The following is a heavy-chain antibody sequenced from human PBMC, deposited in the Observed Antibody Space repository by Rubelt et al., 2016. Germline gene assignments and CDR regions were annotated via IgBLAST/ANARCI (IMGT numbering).Heavy chain of an antibody. Sequence: QLQLQESGPGLVKPSETLSLTCSVSGGFISGSDYYWGWIRQPPGKGLEWIGSIYYSGITHYSPSLKSRAAISIDTSKNQFSLRLRCGTAADTAVYYCATPGCSGGSCFDAFDIWGQGTMVTVSS. CDR1: GGFISGSDYY. CDR3: ATPGCSGGSCFDAFDI. J-gene: IGHJ3*02. CDR2: IYYSGIT. V-gene: IGHV4-39*07. D-gene: IGHD2-15*01.